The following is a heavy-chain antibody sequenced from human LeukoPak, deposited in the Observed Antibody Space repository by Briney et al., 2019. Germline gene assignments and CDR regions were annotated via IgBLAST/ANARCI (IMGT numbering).Heavy chain of an antibody. CDR1: GGSMSNYW. D-gene: IGHD2-2*02. CDR3: ARRLCSSLTCNIGPSGNWLDP. V-gene: IGHV4-59*08. J-gene: IGHJ5*02. Sequence: SETLSLTCTVSGGSMSNYWWNWVRQPPGKGLEWIGYIYYDGSTHYNPSLNSRVTISIDTSKNQFSLKLNPVTAADTAVYYCARRLCSSLTCNIGPSGNWLDPWGQGTLVTVSS. CDR2: IYYDGST.